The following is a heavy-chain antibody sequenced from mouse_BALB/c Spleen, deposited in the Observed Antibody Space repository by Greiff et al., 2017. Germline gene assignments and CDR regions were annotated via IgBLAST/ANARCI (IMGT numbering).Heavy chain of an antibody. D-gene: IGHD1-1*01. CDR2: ISYDGSN. CDR3: ARGGGLTYYGVMDY. J-gene: IGHJ4*01. CDR1: GYSITSGYY. Sequence: EVHLVESGPGLVKPSQSLSLTCSVTGYSITSGYYWNWIRQFPGNKLEWMGYISYDGSNNYNPSLKNRISITRDTSKNQFFLKLNSVTTEDTATYYCARGGGLTYYGVMDYWGQGTSVTVSS. V-gene: IGHV3-6*02.